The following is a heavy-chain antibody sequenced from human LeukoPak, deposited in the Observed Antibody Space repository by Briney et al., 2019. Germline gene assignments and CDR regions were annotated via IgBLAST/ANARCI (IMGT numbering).Heavy chain of an antibody. J-gene: IGHJ4*02. CDR1: GFTFDDYG. Sequence: GGSLRLSCAASGFTFDDYGMSWVRQAPGKGLEWVSGINWNGGSTGYADSVKGRFTISRDNAKNSLYLQMNSLRAEDTAVYYCARVHAAYPFDYWGQGTLVTVSS. D-gene: IGHD2-15*01. CDR2: INWNGGST. V-gene: IGHV3-20*04. CDR3: ARVHAAYPFDY.